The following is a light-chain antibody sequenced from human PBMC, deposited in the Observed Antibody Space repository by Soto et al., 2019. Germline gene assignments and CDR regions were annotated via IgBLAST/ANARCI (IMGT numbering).Light chain of an antibody. J-gene: IGLJ2*01. CDR3: SSYKTRSSVI. CDR2: EVT. V-gene: IGLV2-14*01. CDR1: SSDVGGYNY. Sequence: QSALTQPASVSGSPGQSITISCTGTSSDVGGYNYVSWYQQHPGKAPKLMIYEVTNRPSGVSNRFSGSKSCNTASLTISGLQANDEADYYCSSYKTRSSVIFGGGTKLTVL.